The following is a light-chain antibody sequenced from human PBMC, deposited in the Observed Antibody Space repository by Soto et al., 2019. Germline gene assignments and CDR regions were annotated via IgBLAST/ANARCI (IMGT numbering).Light chain of an antibody. Sequence: EIVLTQSPGTLSLSPGERATLSCRASQSVSSAYLAWYQQKPSQAPRLLISGASSRATGIPDRFSGSGSGTDFSLTISGLEPEDFAVYYCQQYGGSVPITFGQGTRLDMK. CDR2: GAS. J-gene: IGKJ5*01. CDR1: QSVSSAY. V-gene: IGKV3-20*01. CDR3: QQYGGSVPIT.